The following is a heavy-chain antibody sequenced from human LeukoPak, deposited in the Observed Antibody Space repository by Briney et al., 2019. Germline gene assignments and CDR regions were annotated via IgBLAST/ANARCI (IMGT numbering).Heavy chain of an antibody. CDR3: AKDSSSGAFDI. J-gene: IGHJ3*02. CDR2: ISWDGGST. CDR1: GFTFDDYA. D-gene: IGHD6-6*01. V-gene: IGHV3-43D*03. Sequence: GSLRLSCAASGFTFDDYAMQWVRQAPGKGLEWVSLISWDGGSTYYADSVKGRFTISRDNSKNTLYLQMNSLRAEDTAVYYCAKDSSSGAFDIWGQGTMVTVSS.